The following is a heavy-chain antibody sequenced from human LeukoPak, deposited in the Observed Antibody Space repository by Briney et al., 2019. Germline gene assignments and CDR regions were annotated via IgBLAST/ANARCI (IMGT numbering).Heavy chain of an antibody. Sequence: SETLSLTCTVSGGSIISSYYWTWIRQPPGKGLECLGYIYHSGGTNYNPSLKSRVTMSIDTSKNQFSLKLSSVTAADTAVYYCAREGIQLTYFDYWGQGTLVTVSS. CDR2: IYHSGGT. J-gene: IGHJ4*02. V-gene: IGHV4-59*01. CDR1: GGSIISSYY. D-gene: IGHD5-18*01. CDR3: AREGIQLTYFDY.